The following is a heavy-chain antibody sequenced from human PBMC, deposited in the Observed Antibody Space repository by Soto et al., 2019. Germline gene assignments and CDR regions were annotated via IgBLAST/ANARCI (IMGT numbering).Heavy chain of an antibody. CDR1: GYTFTSYG. CDR2: ISAYNGNT. Sequence: QVQLVQSGAEVKKPGASVKVSCKASGYTFTSYGISWVRQAPGQGLEWMGWISAYNGNTNYAQKLQGRVTMTTDTSTSTAYMELRRLRSDDTAVYYCARIPSYGDSYPYFDYWGQGTLVTVSS. V-gene: IGHV1-18*01. J-gene: IGHJ4*02. CDR3: ARIPSYGDSYPYFDY. D-gene: IGHD4-17*01.